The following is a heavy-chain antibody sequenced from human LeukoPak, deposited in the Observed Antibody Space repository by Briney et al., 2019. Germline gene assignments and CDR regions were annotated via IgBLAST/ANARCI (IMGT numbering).Heavy chain of an antibody. Sequence: SETLSLTHNVCLGSISSCIWTGLRQPAERGVEWMGRVYNSASTTYDPSLQSRVAMSVVTSKKQLSLNLSSVTGEDTAVYYFTLDDLGMLGVWYFFLCGGSALVTVS. D-gene: IGHD3-10*02. CDR1: LGSISSCI. J-gene: IGHJ2*01. V-gene: IGHV4-4*07. CDR3: TLDDLGMLGVWYFFL. CDR2: VYNSAST.